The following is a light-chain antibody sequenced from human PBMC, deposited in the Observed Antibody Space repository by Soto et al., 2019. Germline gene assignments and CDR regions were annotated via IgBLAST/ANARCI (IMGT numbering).Light chain of an antibody. V-gene: IGLV2-23*01. Sequence: QSALTQPSSVSGSPGQSLTISCTGTTSDVGAYNLVSWYQHHPGKAPKLIIYEGTKRPSGVSYRFSGSKSGASASLTISGLQAEDEADYFCCSYAGSATYVFGTGTRSP. CDR3: CSYAGSATYV. J-gene: IGLJ1*01. CDR1: TSDVGAYNL. CDR2: EGT.